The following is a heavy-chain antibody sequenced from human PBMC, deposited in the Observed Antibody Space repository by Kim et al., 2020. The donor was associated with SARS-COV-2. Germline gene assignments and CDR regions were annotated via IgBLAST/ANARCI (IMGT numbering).Heavy chain of an antibody. V-gene: IGHV3-30*04. CDR3: ARDPGVPAASYYFDY. D-gene: IGHD2-2*01. Sequence: GGSLRLSCAASGFTFSSNAIHWVRQAPGKGLEWVAVISSDGSNKYYADSVRGRFTVSRDNSKNTLYLQMNSLRVEDTAVYYCARDPGVPAASYYFDYWGQGTLVTVSS. CDR1: GFTFSSNA. J-gene: IGHJ4*02. CDR2: ISSDGSNK.